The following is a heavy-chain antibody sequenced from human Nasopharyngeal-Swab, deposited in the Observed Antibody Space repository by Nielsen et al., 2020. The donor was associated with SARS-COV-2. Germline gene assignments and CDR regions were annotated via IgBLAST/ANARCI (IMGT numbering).Heavy chain of an antibody. V-gene: IGHV4-30-4*01. J-gene: IGHJ5*01. D-gene: IGHD4-17*01. CDR3: ARHDYGDLITIDS. Sequence: SETLSLTCTVSGGSTRSDDYYWGWIRQPPGKGLEWIGYIYYSGNSYYNPSLKSRVSISVETSKNQFSLKLRSVTAADTALYYCARHDYGDLITIDSWGQGTLVTVSS. CDR1: GGSTRSDDYY. CDR2: IYYSGNS.